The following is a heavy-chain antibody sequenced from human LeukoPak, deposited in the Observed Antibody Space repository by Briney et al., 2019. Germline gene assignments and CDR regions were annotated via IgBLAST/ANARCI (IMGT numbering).Heavy chain of an antibody. D-gene: IGHD3-10*01. CDR3: ATPHYYGSGSYGWFDP. V-gene: IGHV1-24*01. Sequence: GASVKVSCKVSGYTLTELSMHWVRQAPGKGLEWMGGFDPEDGETIYAQKFQGRVTMTEDTSTDTAYMELSSLRSEDTAVYYCATPHYYGSGSYGWFDPWGQGTLVTVSS. CDR2: FDPEDGET. CDR1: GYTLTELS. J-gene: IGHJ5*02.